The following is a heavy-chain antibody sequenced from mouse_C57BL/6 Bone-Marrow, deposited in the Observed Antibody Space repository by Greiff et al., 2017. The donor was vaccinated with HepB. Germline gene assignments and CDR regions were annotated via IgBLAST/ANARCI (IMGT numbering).Heavy chain of an antibody. V-gene: IGHV5-2*01. D-gene: IGHD2-4*01. CDR1: EYEFPSHD. CDR2: INSDGGST. J-gene: IGHJ3*01. Sequence: EVMLVESGGGLVQPGESLKLSCESNEYEFPSHDMSWVRKTPEKRLELVAAINSDGGSTYYPDTMERRFIISRDNTKKTLYLQMSSLRSEDTALYYCARQRTMITTGAWFAYWGQGTLVTVSA. CDR3: ARQRTMITTGAWFAY.